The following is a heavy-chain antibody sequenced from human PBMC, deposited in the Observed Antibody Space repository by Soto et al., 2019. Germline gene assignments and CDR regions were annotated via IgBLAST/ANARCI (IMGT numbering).Heavy chain of an antibody. Sequence: SETLSLTCTVSGGSISSSSYYWGWIRQPPGKGLEWIGSIYYSGSTYYNPSLKSRVTISVDTSKNQFSLKLSSVTAADTAVYYCATDKTADAFDIRGQGTMVTVSS. CDR2: IYYSGST. CDR1: GGSISSSSYY. CDR3: ATDKTADAFDI. V-gene: IGHV4-39*01. J-gene: IGHJ3*02.